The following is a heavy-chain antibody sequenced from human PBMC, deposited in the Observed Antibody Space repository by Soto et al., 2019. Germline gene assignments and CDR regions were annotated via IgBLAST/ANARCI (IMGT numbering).Heavy chain of an antibody. CDR1: GGSISSGDYY. J-gene: IGHJ4*02. D-gene: IGHD2-15*01. CDR3: ASVADCSGGRCYFSVDY. V-gene: IGHV4-30-4*01. CDR2: IYYSGST. Sequence: PSETLSLTCTVSGGSISSGDYYWSWIRQPPGKGQEWIGYIYYSGSTYYKPSLKSRVTTSVDTSKNQFSRKLSSVTAADTAVYYCASVADCSGGRCYFSVDYWGRGTLVTVSA.